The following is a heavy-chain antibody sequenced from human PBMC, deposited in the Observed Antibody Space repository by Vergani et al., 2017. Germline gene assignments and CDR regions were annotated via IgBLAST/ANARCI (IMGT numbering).Heavy chain of an antibody. CDR1: GFTFNHYA. V-gene: IGHV3-23*04. J-gene: IGHJ6*02. D-gene: IGHD5-12*01. CDR3: AKANPRNSGYDYLYYYHAMDV. Sequence: EVQVVESGGGLVQPGRSLRLSCAASGFTFNHYAMNWVRQAPGKGLEWVSGISGSGGSTYYAGSVKGRFTISRDSSKNTLYLQMNSLSAGDTAVYYCAKANPRNSGYDYLYYYHAMDVWGQGTTVTVSS. CDR2: ISGSGGST.